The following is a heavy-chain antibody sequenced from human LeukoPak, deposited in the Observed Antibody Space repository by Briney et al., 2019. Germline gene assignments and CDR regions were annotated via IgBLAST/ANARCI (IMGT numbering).Heavy chain of an antibody. J-gene: IGHJ4*02. Sequence: GGSLRLSCAASGFTFSSYAMSWVRQAPGEGLEWVANIKQDGSEKYYVDSVKGRFTISRDNAKNSLYLQMNSLRVEDTAVYYCARDRDSSGWYYFDYWGQGTLVTVSS. CDR1: GFTFSSYA. D-gene: IGHD6-19*01. V-gene: IGHV3-7*01. CDR3: ARDRDSSGWYYFDY. CDR2: IKQDGSEK.